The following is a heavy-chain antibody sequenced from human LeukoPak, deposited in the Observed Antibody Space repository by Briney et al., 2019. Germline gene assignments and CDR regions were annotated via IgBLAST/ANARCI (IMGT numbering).Heavy chain of an antibody. J-gene: IGHJ4*02. CDR2: ISTSGSP. Sequence: SETLSLTCTVSGASISSGSYYWIWIRQAAEKGLEWIGRISTSGSPNYNPSLKSRVTISVDTSKNQFSLKLASVTAADTAVYYCARVAVAAREYFDYWGQGTLVTVSS. CDR3: ARVAVAAREYFDY. D-gene: IGHD6-19*01. V-gene: IGHV4-61*02. CDR1: GASISSGSYY.